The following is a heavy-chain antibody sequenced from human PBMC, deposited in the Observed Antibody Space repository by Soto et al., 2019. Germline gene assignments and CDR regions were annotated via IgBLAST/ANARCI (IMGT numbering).Heavy chain of an antibody. Sequence: ASVKVSCKASGYTFTSYYMHWVRQAPGQGLEWMGIINPSGGSTSYAQKFQGRVTMTRDTSTSTVYMELSSLRSEDTAVYYCARDGNYYDSSGYPLNWFDPWGQGTLVTVSS. D-gene: IGHD3-22*01. CDR2: INPSGGST. CDR1: GYTFTSYY. V-gene: IGHV1-46*03. CDR3: ARDGNYYDSSGYPLNWFDP. J-gene: IGHJ5*02.